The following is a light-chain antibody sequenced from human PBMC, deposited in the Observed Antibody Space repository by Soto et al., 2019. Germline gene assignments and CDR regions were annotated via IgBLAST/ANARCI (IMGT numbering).Light chain of an antibody. CDR3: QSYARSLSVV. J-gene: IGLJ2*01. V-gene: IGLV1-40*01. CDR2: GNS. Sequence: QSVLTQPPSVSGAPGQRVTISCTGSSSNIGAGYDVHWYQQLPGTAPKLLIYGNSNRPSGVPDRFSGSKSGTSASLAITGLRAENGRDYYGQSYARSLSVVFGGGTKVTVL. CDR1: SSNIGAGYD.